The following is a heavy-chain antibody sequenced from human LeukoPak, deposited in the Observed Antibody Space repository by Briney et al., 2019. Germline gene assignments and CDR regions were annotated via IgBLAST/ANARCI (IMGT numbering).Heavy chain of an antibody. V-gene: IGHV3-48*03. Sequence: GGSLRPSCATSGFTFSSYEMNRVRQAPGKGPEWISYITTSGTSTYYADSVKGRFTISRDNGKTSLSLQMNSLRAEDTAVYYCVVHSATSCYWGQGTLVTVSS. D-gene: IGHD1-26*01. J-gene: IGHJ4*02. CDR1: GFTFSSYE. CDR3: VVHSATSCY. CDR2: ITTSGTST.